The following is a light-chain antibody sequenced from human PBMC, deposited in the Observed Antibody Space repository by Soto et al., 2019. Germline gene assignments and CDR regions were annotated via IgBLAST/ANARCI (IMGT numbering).Light chain of an antibody. J-gene: IGLJ3*02. CDR2: DVN. Sequence: QSALTQPASVSGSPGQSITISCTGTSSDVGRYNLVSWYQQLPGKAPKLIIYDVNERPSGISDRFSGSKSGNTASLTISGLQDEDEADYYCCSYVGSSIVMFGGGTKVTVL. V-gene: IGLV2-23*02. CDR1: SSDVGRYNL. CDR3: CSYVGSSIVM.